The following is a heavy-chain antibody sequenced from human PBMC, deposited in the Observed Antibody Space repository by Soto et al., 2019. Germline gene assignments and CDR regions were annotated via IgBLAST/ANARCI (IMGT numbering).Heavy chain of an antibody. CDR2: IQNSGST. CDR1: GDSISNGDFY. D-gene: IGHD3-3*01. J-gene: IGHJ5*02. Sequence: SETLSLTCTVSGDSISNGDFYWSWIRQPPGKGLEWIGYIQNSGSTSYNPSLESRVTISLDTSKNLFDLKLNSVTAADTAVYFCARQYFDFWSRYHLWGQKTLATVPS. CDR3: ARQYFDFWSRYHL. V-gene: IGHV4-30-4*01.